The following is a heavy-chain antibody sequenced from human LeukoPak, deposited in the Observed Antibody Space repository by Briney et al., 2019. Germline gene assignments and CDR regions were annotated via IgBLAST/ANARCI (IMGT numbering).Heavy chain of an antibody. CDR3: ARQEGLRFLEWLSLYMDV. V-gene: IGHV4-39*01. CDR2: IYYSGST. CDR1: GGSISSSSYY. J-gene: IGHJ6*03. Sequence: PSETLSLTCTVSGGSISSSSYYWGWIRQPPGKGLEWIGNIYYSGSTYYNPSLKSRVTISVDTSKNQFSLKLSSVTAADTAVYYCARQEGLRFLEWLSLYMDVWGKGTTVTVSS. D-gene: IGHD3-3*01.